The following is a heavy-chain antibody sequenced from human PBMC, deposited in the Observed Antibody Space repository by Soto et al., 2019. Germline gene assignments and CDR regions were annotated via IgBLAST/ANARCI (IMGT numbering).Heavy chain of an antibody. Sequence: QVQLVQSGAEVKKPGSSVKVSCKASGGTFSSYTISWVRQAPGQGLEWMGRIIPILGIANYAQKFQGRVTITADXPXXXAXXELSSLRSEDTAVYYCARAPEYCSSASCYYTYFDYWGQGTLVTVSS. CDR1: GGTFSSYT. J-gene: IGHJ4*02. V-gene: IGHV1-69*02. CDR3: ARAPEYCSSASCYYTYFDY. CDR2: IIPILGIA. D-gene: IGHD2-2*01.